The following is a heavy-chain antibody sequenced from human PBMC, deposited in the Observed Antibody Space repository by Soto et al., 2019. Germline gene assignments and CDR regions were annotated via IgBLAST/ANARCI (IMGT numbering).Heavy chain of an antibody. CDR1: GGTFNTYG. J-gene: IGHJ3*02. D-gene: IGHD2-2*01. CDR3: VRDRDCSSFSCLDSFDI. V-gene: IGHV1-69*01. CDR2: IIPLFGTT. Sequence: QVHLVQSGAEVKKPGSSVKVSCRASGGTFNTYGFNWVRQAPGQGLEWMGGIIPLFGTTTYAQNFQGRVTITADQSTTTAYMEMSGLTSEDTAVYFCVRDRDCSSFSCLDSFDIWGQGTMVSVSS.